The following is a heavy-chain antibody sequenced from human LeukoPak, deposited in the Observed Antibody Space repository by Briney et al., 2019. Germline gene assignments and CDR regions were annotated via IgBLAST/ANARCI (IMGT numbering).Heavy chain of an antibody. CDR2: INHSGST. V-gene: IGHV4-34*01. Sequence: PSETPSLTCAVYGGSFSGYYWSWIRQPPGKGLEWIGEINHSGSTNYNPSLKSRVTISVDTSKNQFSLKLSSVTAADTAVYYCARGRRVWGSYRPNFDYWGQGTLVTVSS. D-gene: IGHD3-16*02. J-gene: IGHJ4*02. CDR1: GGSFSGYY. CDR3: ARGRRVWGSYRPNFDY.